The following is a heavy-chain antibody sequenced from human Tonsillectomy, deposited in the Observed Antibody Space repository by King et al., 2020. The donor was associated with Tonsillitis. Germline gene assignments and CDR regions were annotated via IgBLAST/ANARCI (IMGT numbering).Heavy chain of an antibody. V-gene: IGHV3-66*01. Sequence: VQLVESGGGLVQPGGSLRLSCAASGFSVSSNYMTWVRQAPGKGLEWVSVIYSGGSTYYADCVKGRFTISRDNSNNTLYLQMNSLRAEDTAVYYCARDLRYSGRYSDYWGQGTLVTVSS. CDR1: GFSVSSNY. CDR3: ARDLRYSGRYSDY. D-gene: IGHD1-26*01. J-gene: IGHJ4*02. CDR2: IYSGGST.